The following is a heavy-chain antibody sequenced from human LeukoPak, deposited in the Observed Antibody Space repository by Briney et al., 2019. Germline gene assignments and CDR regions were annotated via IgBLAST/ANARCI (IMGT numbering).Heavy chain of an antibody. CDR1: GFTVSNNY. V-gene: IGHV3-9*01. CDR2: INWRSGSI. Sequence: HPGGSLRLSCAASGFTVSNNYMNWVRQAPGKGLEWVSGINWRSGSIGYADSVKGRFTISRDNAKNSLYLQMNSLRPEDTAFYYCAKDKGSGWSGIDYWGQGTLVTVSS. J-gene: IGHJ4*02. D-gene: IGHD6-19*01. CDR3: AKDKGSGWSGIDY.